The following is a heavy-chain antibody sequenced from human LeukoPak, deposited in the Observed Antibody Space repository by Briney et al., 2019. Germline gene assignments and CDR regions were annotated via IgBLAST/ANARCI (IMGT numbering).Heavy chain of an antibody. D-gene: IGHD4-23*01. CDR3: ARVSTVATPGY. V-gene: IGHV3-21*01. Sequence: GGSLRLSCAASGFTFSSYDMNWVRQAPGKGLEWVSSISSSSSYIFYAGSVKGRFTISRDNTKNSLYLQMNGLRAEDTAVYYCARVSTVATPGYWGQGTLVTVSS. J-gene: IGHJ4*02. CDR2: ISSSSSYI. CDR1: GFTFSSYD.